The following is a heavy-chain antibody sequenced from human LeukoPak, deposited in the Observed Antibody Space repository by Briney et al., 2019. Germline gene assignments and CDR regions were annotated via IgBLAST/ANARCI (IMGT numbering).Heavy chain of an antibody. Sequence: GESLQISCKGSGYSFITYWIGWVRQMPGKGLEWMGILYLGDSDTRYSPSFQGQVTISADKSISTAYLQWSSLKASDTAMYYCASRLHGQYHFDYWGQGTLVTVSS. V-gene: IGHV5-51*01. J-gene: IGHJ4*02. CDR2: LYLGDSDT. CDR3: ASRLHGQYHFDY. D-gene: IGHD2-2*02. CDR1: GYSFITYW.